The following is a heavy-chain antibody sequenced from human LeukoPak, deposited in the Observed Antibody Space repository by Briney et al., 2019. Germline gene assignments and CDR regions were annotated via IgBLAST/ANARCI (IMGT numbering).Heavy chain of an antibody. V-gene: IGHV3-9*01. CDR3: AKETSSGCYDDYYYGMDV. J-gene: IGHJ6*02. D-gene: IGHD6-19*01. CDR1: GFTFDDYA. Sequence: GGSLSLSCAASGFTFDDYAMHWVRQAPGKGLEWVSGISWNSGSIGYADSVKGRFTISRDNAKNSLYLQMNSLRAEDTALYYCAKETSSGCYDDYYYGMDVWGQGTTVTVSS. CDR2: ISWNSGSI.